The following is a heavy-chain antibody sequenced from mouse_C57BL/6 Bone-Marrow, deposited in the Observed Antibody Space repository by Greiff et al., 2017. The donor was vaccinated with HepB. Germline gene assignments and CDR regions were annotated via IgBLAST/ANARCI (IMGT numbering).Heavy chain of an antibody. D-gene: IGHD1-1*01. Sequence: QVQLKQSGAELARPGASVKLSCKASGYTFTSYGISWVKQRTGQGLEWIGEIYPRSGNTYYNEKFKGKATLTADKSSSTAYMELRSLTSEDSAVYFCAREYYYGIPYAYWGQGTLVTVSA. V-gene: IGHV1-81*01. CDR1: GYTFTSYG. J-gene: IGHJ3*01. CDR3: AREYYYGIPYAY. CDR2: IYPRSGNT.